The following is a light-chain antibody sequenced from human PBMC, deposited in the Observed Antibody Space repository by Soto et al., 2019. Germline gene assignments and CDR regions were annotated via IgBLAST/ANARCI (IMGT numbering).Light chain of an antibody. V-gene: IGKV1-39*01. CDR1: QTISSY. CDR2: ATA. J-gene: IGKJ1*01. CDR3: QLNST. Sequence: DIQMTQSPSSLSASVGDRVTITCRASQTISSYSNWYQQQPGKAPKLLIYATASLQSGVPSRFSGSRSGTDFSLIISSLQPEDFATYYCQLNSTFGPGTKVAIK.